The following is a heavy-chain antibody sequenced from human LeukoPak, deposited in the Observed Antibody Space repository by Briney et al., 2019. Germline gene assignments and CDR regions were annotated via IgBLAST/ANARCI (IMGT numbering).Heavy chain of an antibody. Sequence: ASVKVSCKASGYTFTSYGISWVRQAPGQGLEWMGWISAYNGNTNYAQKLQGRVTMTTDTSTSRAYMELRSLRSDDTAVYYCARDLEYYYGSGIPFDYWGQGTLVTVSS. CDR3: ARDLEYYYGSGIPFDY. CDR1: GYTFTSYG. CDR2: ISAYNGNT. J-gene: IGHJ4*02. D-gene: IGHD3-10*01. V-gene: IGHV1-18*01.